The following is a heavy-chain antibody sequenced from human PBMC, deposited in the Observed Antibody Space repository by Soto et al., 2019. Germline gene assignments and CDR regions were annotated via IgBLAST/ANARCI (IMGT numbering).Heavy chain of an antibody. V-gene: IGHV3-23*01. CDR2: ISGSGGST. Sequence: GGSLRLSCAASGFTFSSYAMSWVRQAPGKGLEWVSAISGSGGSTYYADSVKGRFTISRDNSKNTLYLQMNSLRAEDTAVYYCAKTYGPTNRGGPDYWGQGTLVTVSS. CDR1: GFTFSSYA. J-gene: IGHJ4*02. D-gene: IGHD3-16*01. CDR3: AKTYGPTNRGGPDY.